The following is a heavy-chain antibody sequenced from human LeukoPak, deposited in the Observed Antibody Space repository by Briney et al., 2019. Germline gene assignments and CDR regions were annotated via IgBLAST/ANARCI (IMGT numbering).Heavy chain of an antibody. V-gene: IGHV5-51*01. J-gene: IGHJ4*02. Sequence: GESLKISCKGSGYNFATYWIGWVRQMPGKGLEWMGVIYPGDSDTRYSPSFQGQVTISADKSISTAYLQWSSLKASDSAMYYYASQVYCSRTSCSDHWGQGTLVTVSS. CDR1: GYNFATYW. CDR2: IYPGDSDT. CDR3: ASQVYCSRTSCSDH. D-gene: IGHD2-2*01.